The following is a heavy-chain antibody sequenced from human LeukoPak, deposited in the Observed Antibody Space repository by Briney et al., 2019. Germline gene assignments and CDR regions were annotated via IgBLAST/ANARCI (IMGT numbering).Heavy chain of an antibody. CDR3: ARDSIDILTGYFDNYFDY. D-gene: IGHD3-9*01. Sequence: SETLSLTCTVSGYSISSGYYWGWIRQPPGKGLEWIGSIYHSGSTYYNPSLKSRVTISVDTSKNQFSLKLSSVTAADTAVYCCARDSIDILTGYFDNYFDYWGQGTLVTVSS. CDR1: GYSISSGYY. J-gene: IGHJ4*02. CDR2: IYHSGST. V-gene: IGHV4-38-2*02.